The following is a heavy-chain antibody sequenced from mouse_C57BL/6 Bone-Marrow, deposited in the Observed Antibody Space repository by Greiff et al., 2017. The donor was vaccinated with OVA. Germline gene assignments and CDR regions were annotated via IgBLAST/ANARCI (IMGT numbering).Heavy chain of an antibody. CDR2: INPSSGYT. CDR3: AGLRRAPYFDY. J-gene: IGHJ2*01. D-gene: IGHD2-12*01. CDR1: GYTFTSYW. Sequence: VQRVESGAELAKPGASVKLSCKASGYTFTSYWMHWVKQRPGQGLEWIGYINPSSGYTKYNQKFKDKATLTADKSSSTAYMQLSSLTYEDSAVYYCAGLRRAPYFDYWGQGTTLTVSS. V-gene: IGHV1-7*01.